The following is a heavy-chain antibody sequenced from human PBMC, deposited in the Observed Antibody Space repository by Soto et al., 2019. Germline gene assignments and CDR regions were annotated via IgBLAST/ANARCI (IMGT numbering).Heavy chain of an antibody. CDR1: GGIFSTYA. D-gene: IGHD3-10*01. Sequence: QVQLVQSGAEVKKPGSSVKVSCKASGGIFSTYAISWLRQAPGQGLEWMGGIIPIFGTPNYAQRFQGRGTITADDSTSTVYMELSRLRSEDTAVYYCARDRDDYGSGNYYNRIDFWGQGTLVTVSS. J-gene: IGHJ4*02. CDR3: ARDRDDYGSGNYYNRIDF. CDR2: IIPIFGTP. V-gene: IGHV1-69*01.